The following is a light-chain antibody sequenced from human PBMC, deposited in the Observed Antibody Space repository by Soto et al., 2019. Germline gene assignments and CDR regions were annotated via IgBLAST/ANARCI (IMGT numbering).Light chain of an antibody. J-gene: IGLJ1*01. V-gene: IGLV1-44*01. CDR2: SNN. Sequence: QSVLTQPPSASGTPGQRVSISCSGSSSNIGSNTVNWYQQLPGTAPKLVIYSNNQRPSGVPDRFSGSKSGTSASLAISGLQSEDEADYYCAAWDDSLNGYSLFGTGPKVTVL. CDR1: SSNIGSNT. CDR3: AAWDDSLNGYSL.